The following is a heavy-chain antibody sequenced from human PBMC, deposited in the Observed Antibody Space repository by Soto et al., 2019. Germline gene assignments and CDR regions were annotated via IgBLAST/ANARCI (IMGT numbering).Heavy chain of an antibody. V-gene: IGHV4-4*07. D-gene: IGHD1-26*01. CDR2: IHSSGDT. J-gene: IGHJ4*02. CDR1: GGSISGHY. Sequence: WETLSLTCTVSGGSISGHYWSWLRQPAGRGLQWVGRIHSSGDTDYTSSPKSRVSMSVDTSKNQFSLKLKSLPAADTAVYFCARDASRDGATVGLFEYWGQGALVTVSS. CDR3: ARDASRDGATVGLFEY.